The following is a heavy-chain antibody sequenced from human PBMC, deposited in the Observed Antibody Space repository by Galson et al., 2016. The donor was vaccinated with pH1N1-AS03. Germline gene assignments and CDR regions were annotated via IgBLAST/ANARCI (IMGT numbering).Heavy chain of an antibody. J-gene: IGHJ4*02. CDR1: GFNFRGYY. Sequence: SLRLSCAASGFNFRGYYMSWIRQAPGKGLEWVSYINAGNNYREYADSVKGRFTVSRGNAKSSLYLQMNSLRAEDTAVYYCARLQRDTILTDSFFDYWGQGTLVTVSS. D-gene: IGHD5-18*01. V-gene: IGHV3-11*06. CDR2: INAGNNYR. CDR3: ARLQRDTILTDSFFDY.